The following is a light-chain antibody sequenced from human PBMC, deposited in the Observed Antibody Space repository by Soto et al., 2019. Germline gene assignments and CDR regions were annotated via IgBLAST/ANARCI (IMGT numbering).Light chain of an antibody. CDR1: QSISSW. CDR3: HQYNTYSRT. J-gene: IGKJ1*01. CDR2: KAS. V-gene: IGKV1-5*03. Sequence: DIQMTQSPSTLSASVGDRVTITCRASQSISSWLAWYQQKPGKAPNLLIYKASSLESGVPSRFSGSGSGTEFTLTISSLQPDDFATYYCHQYNTYSRTFGQGTKVDI.